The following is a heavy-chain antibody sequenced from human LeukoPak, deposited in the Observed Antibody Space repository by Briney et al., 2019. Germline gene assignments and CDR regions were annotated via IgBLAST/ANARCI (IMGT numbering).Heavy chain of an antibody. CDR3: ASTNFWSGYPFDY. J-gene: IGHJ4*02. CDR2: IKQDGSEK. D-gene: IGHD3-3*01. Sequence: GRSLRLSCAASGFTFSGYWMSWVRQAPGKGLEWVANIKQDGSEKYYVDSVKGRFTISRDNAKNSLYLQMNSPRVEDTAVYYCASTNFWSGYPFDYWGQGTLVTVSS. CDR1: GFTFSGYW. V-gene: IGHV3-7*01.